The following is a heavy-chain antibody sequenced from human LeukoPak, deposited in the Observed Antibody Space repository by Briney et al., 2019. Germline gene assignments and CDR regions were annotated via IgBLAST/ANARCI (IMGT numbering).Heavy chain of an antibody. CDR2: ISSSSSYI. D-gene: IGHD1-14*01. Sequence: GGSLRLPCAASGFTFSSYSMNWVRQAPGKGLEWVSSISSSSSYIYYADSVKGRFTISRDNAKNSLYLQMNSLRAEDTAVYYCARVSEPLVIQSLSFDYWGQGTLVTVSS. J-gene: IGHJ4*02. V-gene: IGHV3-21*01. CDR3: ARVSEPLVIQSLSFDY. CDR1: GFTFSSYS.